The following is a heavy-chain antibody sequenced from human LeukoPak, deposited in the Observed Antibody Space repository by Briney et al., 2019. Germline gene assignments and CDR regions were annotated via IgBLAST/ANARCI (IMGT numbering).Heavy chain of an antibody. CDR2: IKGDGIST. J-gene: IGHJ4*02. CDR1: GFDFSSNW. V-gene: IGHV3-74*01. D-gene: IGHD3-3*01. CDR3: AKDHYWSIDY. Sequence: GGSLRLSCAASGFDFSSNWMHWVRHAPGQGLVWVSRIKGDGISTNYADSVKGRFTISRDIAKNTLYLQMNSLRAEDTGVYYCAKDHYWSIDYWGRGTLITVSS.